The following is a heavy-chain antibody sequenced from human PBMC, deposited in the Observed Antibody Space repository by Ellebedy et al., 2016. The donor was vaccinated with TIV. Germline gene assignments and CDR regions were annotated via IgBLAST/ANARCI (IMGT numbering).Heavy chain of an antibody. CDR1: GGSISSYY. Sequence: MPSETLSLTCTVSGGSISSYYWSWIRQPPGKGLEWIGEINHSGSTNYNPSLKSRVTVSVDTSKNQFSLKLSSVTAADTAVYYCARLGGYCSGGSCYSGPFDYWGQGTLVTVSS. D-gene: IGHD2-15*01. V-gene: IGHV4-34*01. CDR2: INHSGST. CDR3: ARLGGYCSGGSCYSGPFDY. J-gene: IGHJ4*02.